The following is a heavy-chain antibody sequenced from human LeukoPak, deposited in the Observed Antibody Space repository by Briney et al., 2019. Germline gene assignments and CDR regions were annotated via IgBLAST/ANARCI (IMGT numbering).Heavy chain of an antibody. CDR3: AKGVYSSSWFHFDY. D-gene: IGHD6-13*01. V-gene: IGHV3-9*01. Sequence: PGRSLRLSCAASGFTFDDYAMRWVRQAPGKGLEWASGISWNSGSIGYADSVKGRFTISRDNAKNSLYLQMNSLRAEDTALYYCAKGVYSSSWFHFDYWGQGTLVTVSS. CDR1: GFTFDDYA. J-gene: IGHJ4*02. CDR2: ISWNSGSI.